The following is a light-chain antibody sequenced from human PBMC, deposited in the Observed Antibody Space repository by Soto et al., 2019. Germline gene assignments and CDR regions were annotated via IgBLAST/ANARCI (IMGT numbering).Light chain of an antibody. V-gene: IGLV2-14*03. CDR3: SSYTTANTLTYV. J-gene: IGLJ1*01. CDR2: DVT. CDR1: SSDVGTYDF. Sequence: QSVLTQPASVSGSPGQSITISCTATSSDVGTYDFVSWYQHHPGKAPKLIIFDVTNRPSGVSRRFSGSRSDNAASLTISGLLPEDEAFYYCSSYTTANTLTYVFGTGTKV.